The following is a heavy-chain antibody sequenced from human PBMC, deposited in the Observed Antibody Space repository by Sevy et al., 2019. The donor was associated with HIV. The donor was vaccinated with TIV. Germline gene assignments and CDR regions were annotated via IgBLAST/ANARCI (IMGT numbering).Heavy chain of an antibody. J-gene: IGHJ3*01. D-gene: IGHD6-13*01. Sequence: GGSLRLSCAASGFTFSTYDMHWVRQVAGEGLEWVSGIDTLLDTYYASSVKGRFIISRDNAKNSLFPQMNSLRAGDTAIYYCARACTAAGYKSGPIDAFDVWGQGTVVTVSS. CDR1: GFTFSTYD. CDR3: ARACTAAGYKSGPIDAFDV. CDR2: IDTLLDT. V-gene: IGHV3-13*01.